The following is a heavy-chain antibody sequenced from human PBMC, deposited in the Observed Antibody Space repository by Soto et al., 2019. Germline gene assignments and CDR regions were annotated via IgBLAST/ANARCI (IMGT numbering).Heavy chain of an antibody. V-gene: IGHV1-8*01. CDR1: GYTFTSYD. CDR2: MNPNSGNT. CDR3: ATERTGTTSMDL. Sequence: QVQLVQSGAEVKKSGASVKVSCKASGYTFTSYDINWVRQATGQGLEWMGWMNPNSGNTGYAQKFRGRVTMTRNTSISTAYMELSSLRSEDTAVYYCATERTGTTSMDLWGQGTTVTVSS. D-gene: IGHD1-1*01. J-gene: IGHJ6*02.